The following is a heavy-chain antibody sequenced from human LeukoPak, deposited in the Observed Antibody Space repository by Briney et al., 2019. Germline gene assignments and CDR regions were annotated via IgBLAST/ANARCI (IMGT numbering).Heavy chain of an antibody. J-gene: IGHJ4*02. V-gene: IGHV4-59*10. CDR1: GGSFSGYY. CDR3: ARVSRGNSVGGDY. Sequence: PSETLSLTCAVYGGSFSGYYWSWIRQPPGKGLEWIGRIYPSGSTNYNPSLKSRVTISLDTSKNQFSLKLSSVTAADTAMYYCARVSRGNSVGGDYWGQGTLVTVSS. CDR2: IYPSGST. D-gene: IGHD4-23*01.